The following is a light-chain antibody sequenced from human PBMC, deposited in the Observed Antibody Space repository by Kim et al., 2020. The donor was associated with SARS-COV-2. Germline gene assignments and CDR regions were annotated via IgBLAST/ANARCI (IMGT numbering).Light chain of an antibody. CDR3: SAWDSSVSAWV. J-gene: IGLJ3*02. V-gene: IGLV10-54*01. CDR2: RNN. CDR1: SNDVGYQG. Sequence: LTQPPSVSKGLRQTATLTCTGNSNDVGYQGAAWLQQHQGHPPKLLSFRNNNRPSGISERFSASRSGNTASLTITGLQPEDEADYYCSAWDSSVSAWVFGGGTQLTVL.